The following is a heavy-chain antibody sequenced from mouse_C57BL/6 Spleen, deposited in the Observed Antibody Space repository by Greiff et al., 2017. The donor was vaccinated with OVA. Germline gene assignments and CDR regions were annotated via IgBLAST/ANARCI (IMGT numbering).Heavy chain of an antibody. V-gene: IGHV5-16*01. CDR3: ARGNYGYFDY. D-gene: IGHD2-1*01. CDR2: INYDGSST. CDR1: GFTFSDYY. J-gene: IGHJ2*01. Sequence: EVMLVESEGGLVQPGSSMKLSCTASGFTFSDYYMAWVRQVPDTGLEWVANINYDGSSTYYLDSLKSRFIISRDNAKNILYLQMSSLKSEDTATYYCARGNYGYFDYWGQGTTLTVSS.